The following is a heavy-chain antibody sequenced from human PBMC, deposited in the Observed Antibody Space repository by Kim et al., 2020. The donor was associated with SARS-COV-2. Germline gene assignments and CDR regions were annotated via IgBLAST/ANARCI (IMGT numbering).Heavy chain of an antibody. CDR2: IYYSGST. CDR1: GGSISSGGYY. J-gene: IGHJ4*02. D-gene: IGHD4-17*01. CDR3: ARDVYGDYEDY. V-gene: IGHV4-31*03. Sequence: SETLSLTCTVSGGSISSGGYYWSWIRQHPGKGLEWIGYIYYSGSTYYNPSLKSRVTISVDTSNNQFSLKLSSVTAADTAVYYCARDVYGDYEDYWGQGTLVTVSS.